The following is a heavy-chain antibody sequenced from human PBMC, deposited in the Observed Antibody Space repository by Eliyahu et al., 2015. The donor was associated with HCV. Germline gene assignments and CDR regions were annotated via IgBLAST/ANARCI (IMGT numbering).Heavy chain of an antibody. J-gene: IGHJ4*02. CDR2: INWSSAYSSHSESGRK. V-gene: IGHV3-9*01. Sequence: EVHLVESGGGLVQPGGSLRLSCAASGFXFGNFAMXWXRQAPGKGLGVGSSINWSSAYSSHSESGRKRYAASVKGRFTISRDNAKNSLYLETNSLRVDDTALYYCAKSAGGYSHRELDNWGQGTLVTVSS. CDR3: AKSAGGYSHRELDN. D-gene: IGHD5-24*01. CDR1: GFXFGNFA.